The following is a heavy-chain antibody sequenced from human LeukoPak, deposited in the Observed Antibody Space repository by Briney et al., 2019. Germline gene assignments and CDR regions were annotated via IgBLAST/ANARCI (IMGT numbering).Heavy chain of an antibody. D-gene: IGHD6-13*01. CDR3: ASGPIISSSWSYFDY. CDR1: GYTFTSYY. V-gene: IGHV1-46*01. CDR2: INPSGGGT. J-gene: IGHJ4*02. Sequence: AASVKVSCKASGYTFTSYYMHWVRQAPGQGLEWMGIINPSGGGTSYAQKFQGRVTMTRDMSTSTVYMELSSLRSEDTAVYYCASGPIISSSWSYFDYWGQGTLVTVSS.